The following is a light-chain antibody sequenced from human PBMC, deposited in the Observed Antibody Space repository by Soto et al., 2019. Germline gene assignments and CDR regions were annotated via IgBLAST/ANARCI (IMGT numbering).Light chain of an antibody. CDR1: SSDVGSYNL. V-gene: IGLV2-23*01. CDR2: EDS. Sequence: QSGLTQPASVSGSPGQSITSSCTGTSSDVGSYNLVSWYQQHPGKAPKLLLYEDSKRPSGVSNRFSGSKSGNTASLTISGLQPEDQADYYCCSYADSSTYVFGNGTKVTV. J-gene: IGLJ1*01. CDR3: CSYADSSTYV.